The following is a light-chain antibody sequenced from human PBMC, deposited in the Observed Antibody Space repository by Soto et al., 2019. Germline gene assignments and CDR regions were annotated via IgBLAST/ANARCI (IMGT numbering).Light chain of an antibody. J-gene: IGLJ1*01. V-gene: IGLV2-23*02. CDR1: SSNVGSYKL. CDR3: CSSGGSPTYV. CDR2: EVN. Sequence: QSVLTQPASVSGSPGQSITISCTGTSSNVGSYKLVSWYQQHPGKAPKLMIFEVNKRPSGVSNRFSGSKSGNTASLTISGLKVEDAADYYCCSSGGSPTYVFGTGTTVTVL.